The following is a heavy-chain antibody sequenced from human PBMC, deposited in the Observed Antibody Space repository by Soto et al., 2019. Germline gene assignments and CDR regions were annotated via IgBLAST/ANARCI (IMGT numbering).Heavy chain of an antibody. CDR1: GYTFTSYA. CDR2: INAGNGNT. J-gene: IGHJ5*02. D-gene: IGHD3-10*01. CDR3: ARDGVTNLLWFGGNWFDP. V-gene: IGHV1-3*01. Sequence: GASVKVSCKASGYTFTSYAMHWVRQAPGQRLEWMGWINAGNGNTKYSQKFQGRVTITRDTSASTAYMELSSLRSEDTAVYYCARDGVTNLLWFGGNWFDPWGQGALVTVSS.